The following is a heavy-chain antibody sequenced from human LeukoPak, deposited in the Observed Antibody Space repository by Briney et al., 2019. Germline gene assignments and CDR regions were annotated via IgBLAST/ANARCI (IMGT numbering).Heavy chain of an antibody. CDR3: ASGAYCSSTSCYWGDY. CDR1: AFTFSSYS. CDR2: LSISSSTI. V-gene: IGHV3-48*04. J-gene: IGHJ4*02. Sequence: GGYLRLSCAASAFTFSSYSLNWLRPGQGQGLKGGSYLSISSSTIYYADPVKGRFTISRDNAKNSLYLQMNSLRAEDTAVYYCASGAYCSSTSCYWGDYWGQGTLVTVSS. D-gene: IGHD2-2*01.